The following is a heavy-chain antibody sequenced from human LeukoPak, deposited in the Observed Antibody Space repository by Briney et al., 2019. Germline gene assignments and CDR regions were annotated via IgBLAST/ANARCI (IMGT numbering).Heavy chain of an antibody. Sequence: GGSLRLSCAASGFIIYSLNWVRQARGKGLEWVSSISIGSDYIYYPDSVKGLFTISKDNAKNSLYLQMNSLRAEDTAIYYCARDPWGTHAYWGQGTLVTVSS. J-gene: IGHJ4*02. CDR1: GFIIYS. V-gene: IGHV3-21*01. CDR2: ISIGSDYI. CDR3: ARDPWGTHAY. D-gene: IGHD3-16*01.